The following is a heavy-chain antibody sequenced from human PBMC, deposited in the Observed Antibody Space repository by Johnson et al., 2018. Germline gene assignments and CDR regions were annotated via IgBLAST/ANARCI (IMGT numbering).Heavy chain of an antibody. CDR2: ISYGGSNK. V-gene: IGHV3-30*03. J-gene: IGHJ6*03. CDR1: GFTFSSYG. Sequence: QVQLVESGGGVVQPGRSLRLSCAASGFTFSSYGMHWVRQAPGKGLEWVAVISYGGSNKYYADTVKGGFTISRDNSKKTLYLHMNRLGAEDTAVYYCARKGELWLHYPAYMDGWCKGTTVTVSS. CDR3: ARKGELWLHYPAYMDG. D-gene: IGHD5-18*01.